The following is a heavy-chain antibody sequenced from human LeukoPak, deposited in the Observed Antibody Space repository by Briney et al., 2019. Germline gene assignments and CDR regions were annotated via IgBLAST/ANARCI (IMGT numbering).Heavy chain of an antibody. CDR3: AKLGGWSGAYDAFDI. J-gene: IGHJ3*02. D-gene: IGHD6-19*01. Sequence: GGSLRLSRAASGFTFSSHAMSWVRQAPGKGLEWVSAISGSGGSTYYADSVKGRSTISRDNSKNTLYLQMNSLRAEDTAVYYCAKLGGWSGAYDAFDIWGQGTMVTVSS. CDR2: ISGSGGST. CDR1: GFTFSSHA. V-gene: IGHV3-23*01.